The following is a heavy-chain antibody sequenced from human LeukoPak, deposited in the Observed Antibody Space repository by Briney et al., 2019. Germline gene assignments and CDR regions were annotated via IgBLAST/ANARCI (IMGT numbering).Heavy chain of an antibody. D-gene: IGHD2-2*02. CDR2: IYTSGST. V-gene: IGHV4-61*02. Sequence: PSETLSLTCTVSGGSISSGSYYWSWIRQPAGKGLEWIGRIYTSGSTNYNPSLKSRVSVSLDTSKNQFSLKLSSVTAADTAVYYCARDLLSYPYNWLDPGAREPWSPSPQ. J-gene: IGHJ5*02. CDR1: GGSISSGSYY. CDR3: ARDLLSYPYNWLDP.